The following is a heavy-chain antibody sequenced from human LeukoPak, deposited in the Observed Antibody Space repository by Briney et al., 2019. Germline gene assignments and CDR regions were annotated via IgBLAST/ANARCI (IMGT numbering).Heavy chain of an antibody. J-gene: IGHJ3*02. CDR1: GASITSGVYY. CDR3: ARGRKRFLEWLLYPRAFDI. Sequence: SQTLSLTCTVSGASITSGVYYWSWIRQPPGKGLEWIGYIYYSESAYYNPSLMSRLTISIDTSKNQFSLKLSSVTAADTAVYYCARGRKRFLEWLLYPRAFDIWGQGTMVTVSS. D-gene: IGHD3-3*01. CDR2: IYYSESA. V-gene: IGHV4-30-4*08.